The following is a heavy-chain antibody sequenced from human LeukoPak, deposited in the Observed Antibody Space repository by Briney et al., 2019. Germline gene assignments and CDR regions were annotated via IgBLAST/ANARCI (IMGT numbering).Heavy chain of an antibody. CDR1: GFTFSSYA. J-gene: IGHJ4*02. CDR3: ARDRTRGGKYFDY. V-gene: IGHV3-30-3*01. D-gene: IGHD3-16*01. Sequence: GGSLRLSCAASGFTFSSYAMHWVRQAPGKGREWVAVISYDGSNKYYADSVKGRFTISRDNSKNTLYLQMNSLRAEDTAVYYCARDRTRGGKYFDYWGQGTLVTVSS. CDR2: ISYDGSNK.